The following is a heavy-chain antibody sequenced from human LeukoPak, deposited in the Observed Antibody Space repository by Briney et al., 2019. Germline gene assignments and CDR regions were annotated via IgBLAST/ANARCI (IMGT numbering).Heavy chain of an antibody. CDR1: GGSISSSNW. CDR3: ARVPSVPTYCGGDCYSGLDY. J-gene: IGHJ4*02. V-gene: IGHV4-4*02. CDR2: IYHSGST. Sequence: ASETLSLTCAVSGGSISSSNWWSWVRQPPGKGLEWIGEIYHSGSTNYNPSLKSRVTISVDKSKNQFSLKLSSVTAADTAVYYCARVPSVPTYCGGDCYSGLDYWGQGTLVTVSS. D-gene: IGHD2-21*02.